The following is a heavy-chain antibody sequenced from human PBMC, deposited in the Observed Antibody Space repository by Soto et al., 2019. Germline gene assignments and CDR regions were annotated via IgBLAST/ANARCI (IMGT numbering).Heavy chain of an antibody. J-gene: IGHJ4*02. D-gene: IGHD3-22*01. CDR3: ARRKGDYYDSSGYHYYFDY. Sequence: PSVKVSCKASGYTFTDYYVHWVRQAPGQGLEWMGWINPNSGGTKSAQKFQGRVTMTRDTSISTAYMELSRLRSDDTAVYYCARRKGDYYDSSGYHYYFDYWGQGTLVTVSS. V-gene: IGHV1-2*02. CDR2: INPNSGGT. CDR1: GYTFTDYY.